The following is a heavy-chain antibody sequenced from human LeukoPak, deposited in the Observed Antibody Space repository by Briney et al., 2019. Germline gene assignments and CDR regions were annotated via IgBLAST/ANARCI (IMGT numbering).Heavy chain of an antibody. D-gene: IGHD3-10*01. CDR1: GGSISSSSYY. V-gene: IGHV4-39*01. CDR2: IYYSGST. J-gene: IGHJ4*02. CDR3: ASSPYYYGSGSYYSVRPPFDY. Sequence: SETLSLTCTVSGGSISSSSYYWGWIRQPPGKGLEWIGSIYYSGSTYYNPSLKSRVTISVDTSKNQFSLKLSSVTAAGTAVYYCASSPYYYGSGSYYSVRPPFDYWGQGTLVTVSS.